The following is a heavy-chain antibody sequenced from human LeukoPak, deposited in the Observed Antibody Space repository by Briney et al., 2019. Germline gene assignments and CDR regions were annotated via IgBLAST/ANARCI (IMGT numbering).Heavy chain of an antibody. J-gene: IGHJ4*02. Sequence: PGGSLRLSCAASGFTFNNYAMYWDRQAPGKGLEWVSGIFGSGDNAHYADSVKGRFTISRDNSKNTVYLQMASLRVEDTAVYYCGKTTVGYSSGRYPGWPVDYWGQGILVTVSS. D-gene: IGHD6-19*01. CDR3: GKTTVGYSSGRYPGWPVDY. CDR1: GFTFNNYA. V-gene: IGHV3-23*01. CDR2: IFGSGDNA.